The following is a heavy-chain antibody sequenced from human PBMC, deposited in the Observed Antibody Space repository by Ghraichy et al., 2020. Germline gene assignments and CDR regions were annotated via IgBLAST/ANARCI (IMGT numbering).Heavy chain of an antibody. CDR2: INPSGGST. CDR1: GYTFTSYY. V-gene: IGHV1-46*01. CDR3: ARDKEYYYGSGSHSLDY. D-gene: IGHD3-10*01. J-gene: IGHJ4*02. Sequence: ASVKVSCKASGYTFTSYYMHWVRQAPGQGLEWMGIINPSGGSTSYAQKFQGRVTMTRDTSTSTVYMELSSLRSEDTAVYYCARDKEYYYGSGSHSLDYWGQGTLVTVSS.